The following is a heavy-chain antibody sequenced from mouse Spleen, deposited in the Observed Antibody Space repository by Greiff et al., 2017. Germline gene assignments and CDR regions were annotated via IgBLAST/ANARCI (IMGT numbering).Heavy chain of an antibody. CDR3: TRAYDYDVRFDY. J-gene: IGHJ2*01. Sequence: VQLQQSGAELVRPGASVKLSCTASGLNIKDDYMHWVKQRPEQGLEWIGWIDPENGDTEYASKFQGKATITADTSSNTAYLQLSSLTSEDTAVYYCTRAYDYDVRFDYWGQGTTLTVSS. D-gene: IGHD2-4*01. CDR1: GLNIKDDY. CDR2: IDPENGDT. V-gene: IGHV14-4*01.